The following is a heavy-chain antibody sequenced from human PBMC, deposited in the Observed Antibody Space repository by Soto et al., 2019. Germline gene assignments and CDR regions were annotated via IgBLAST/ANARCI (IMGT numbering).Heavy chain of an antibody. D-gene: IGHD5-12*01. J-gene: IGHJ4*02. Sequence: PSQTLSLTCVLSVDSVSSNRAAWTWIRQSPSGSLEWLGRTYYRSKWYSDDAVAVKSRINISADTSKNQFSLQLNSVTSEDTAVYYCVRDNKDIEYFDYWGQGTLVTVSS. V-gene: IGHV6-1*01. CDR1: VDSVSSNRAA. CDR3: VRDNKDIEYFDY. CDR2: TYYRSKWYS.